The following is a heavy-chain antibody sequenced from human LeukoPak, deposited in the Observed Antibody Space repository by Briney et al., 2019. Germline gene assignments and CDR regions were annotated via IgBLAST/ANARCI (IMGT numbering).Heavy chain of an antibody. J-gene: IGHJ6*02. CDR3: ARELGYCSSTSCYYYYYGMDV. CDR2: ISSSGSTI. Sequence: GGSLRLSCAASGFTFSDYYMSWIRQAPGKGLEWVSYISSSGSTIYYADSVKGRFTISRDNAKNSLYLQMNSLRAEDTAVYYCARELGYCSSTSCYYYYYGMDVWGQGTTVTVSS. V-gene: IGHV3-11*01. D-gene: IGHD2-2*01. CDR1: GFTFSDYY.